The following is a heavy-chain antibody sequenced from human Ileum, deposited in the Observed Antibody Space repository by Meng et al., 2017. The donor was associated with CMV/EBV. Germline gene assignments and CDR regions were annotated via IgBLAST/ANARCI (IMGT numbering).Heavy chain of an antibody. CDR3: ARVDSINGMEV. J-gene: IGHJ6*02. V-gene: IGHV4-34*01. Sequence: GSLRLSCTVSGGSLGGYYWSWIRQSPEKGLEWIGEINQSGGTNYKPALRSRVTISVDKSKNQFYLKLTSVTAADTGVFYCARVDSINGMEVWGQGTTVTVSS. D-gene: IGHD3-22*01. CDR1: GGSLGGYY. CDR2: INQSGGT.